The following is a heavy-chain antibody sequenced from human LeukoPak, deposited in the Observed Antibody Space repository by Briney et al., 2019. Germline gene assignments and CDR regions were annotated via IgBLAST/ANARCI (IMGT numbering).Heavy chain of an antibody. CDR1: GGTFSSYA. CDR3: ALRSTAMVGSFDY. D-gene: IGHD5-18*01. Sequence: SVKVSCKASGGTFSSYAISWVRQAPGQGLEWMGGIIPIFGTANYAQKFQGRVTITADESTSTAYMELSSLRSEDTAVYYCALRSTAMVGSFDYWGQGTLVTVSS. CDR2: IIPIFGTA. V-gene: IGHV1-69*01. J-gene: IGHJ4*02.